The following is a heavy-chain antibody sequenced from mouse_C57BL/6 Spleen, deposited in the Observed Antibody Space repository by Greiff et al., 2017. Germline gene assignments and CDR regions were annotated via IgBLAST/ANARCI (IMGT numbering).Heavy chain of an antibody. CDR1: GYTFTDYN. V-gene: IGHV1-18*01. CDR3: ASLYYGYDGAWFAY. Sequence: VQLQQSGPELVKPGASVKIPCKASGYTFTDYNMDWVKQSHGKSLEWIGDINPNNGGTIYNQKFKGKATLTVDKSSSTAYMELRSLTSEDTAVYYCASLYYGYDGAWFAYWGQGTLVTVSA. CDR2: INPNNGGT. D-gene: IGHD2-2*01. J-gene: IGHJ3*01.